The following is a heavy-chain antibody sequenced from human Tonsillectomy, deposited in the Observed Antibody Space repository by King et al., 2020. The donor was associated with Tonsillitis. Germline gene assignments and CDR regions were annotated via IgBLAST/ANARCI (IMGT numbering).Heavy chain of an antibody. CDR1: GFTFDDYA. J-gene: IGHJ3*02. V-gene: IGHV3-9*01. CDR3: AKGIAASLDAFDI. Sequence: VQLVESGGGLVQPGRSLRLSCAASGFTFDDYAMHWVRHAPGKGLEWVSGISWNSGSIGYADSVKGRFTISRDNAKNSLYLQMNSLRAEDTALYYCAKGIAASLDAFDIWGQGTMVTVSS. CDR2: ISWNSGSI. D-gene: IGHD6-13*01.